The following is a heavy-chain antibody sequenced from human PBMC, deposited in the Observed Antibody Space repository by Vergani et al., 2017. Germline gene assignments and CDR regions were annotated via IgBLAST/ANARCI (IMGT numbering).Heavy chain of an antibody. CDR2: IYPADSDT. Sequence: EVELVQSGPEMRKPGASLKISCKGSEYSFGNYWICWVRQMPGKGLEWMGIIYPADSDTRYSPSFQGQVTISADKSISTAFLQWDSLKASDTALYYCARHTTYTDSWGQGTLVTVSS. CDR1: EYSFGNYW. D-gene: IGHD1-1*01. CDR3: ARHTTYTDS. J-gene: IGHJ4*02. V-gene: IGHV5-51*01.